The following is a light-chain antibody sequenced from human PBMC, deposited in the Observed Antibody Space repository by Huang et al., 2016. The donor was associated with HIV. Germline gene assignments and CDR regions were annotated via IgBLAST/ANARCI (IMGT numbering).Light chain of an antibody. CDR2: DGS. Sequence: EIVLTQSPATLSLSPGERATLSCRASQSIDNYLAWYQQKVGQAPRLLIYDGSNRATGIPARFSGSGSGADFTRTIDSLESEDFAVYFCQQRSHWPLTFGGGSKVEI. CDR1: QSIDNY. J-gene: IGKJ4*01. V-gene: IGKV3-11*01. CDR3: QQRSHWPLT.